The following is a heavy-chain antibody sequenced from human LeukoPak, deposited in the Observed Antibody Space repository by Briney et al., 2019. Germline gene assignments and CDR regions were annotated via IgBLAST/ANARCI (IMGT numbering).Heavy chain of an antibody. Sequence: SETLSLTCTVSGGSISSYYWSWIRQPAGEGLEWLGRIYTSGSTNYNPSLKSRVTMSVDTSKNQFSLKLSSVTAADTAVYYCASDVGGSYYYFDYWGQGTLVTVSS. CDR2: IYTSGST. V-gene: IGHV4-4*07. CDR1: GGSISSYY. J-gene: IGHJ4*02. D-gene: IGHD1-26*01. CDR3: ASDVGGSYYYFDY.